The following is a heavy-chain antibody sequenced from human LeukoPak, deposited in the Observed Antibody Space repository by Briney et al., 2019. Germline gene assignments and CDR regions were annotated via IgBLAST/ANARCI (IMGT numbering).Heavy chain of an antibody. CDR3: ARDYDFWSGYYIYYYYGMDV. CDR2: IWYDGSNK. J-gene: IGHJ6*02. CDR1: GFTFSSYS. V-gene: IGHV3-33*08. Sequence: PGGSLRLSCAASGFTFSSYSMNWVRQAPGKGLEWVAVIWYDGSNKYYADSVKGRFTISRDNSKNTLYLQMNSLRAEDTVVYYCARDYDFWSGYYIYYYYGMDVWGQGTTVTVSS. D-gene: IGHD3-3*01.